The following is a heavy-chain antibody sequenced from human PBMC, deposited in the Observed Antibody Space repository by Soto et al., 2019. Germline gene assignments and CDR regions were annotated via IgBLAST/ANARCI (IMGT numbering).Heavy chain of an antibody. V-gene: IGHV3-30*09. CDR3: AREVLWSRYFDY. Sequence: QVQLVESGGGVVQPGRSLRLSCAASGFIFSNYVMYWVRQAPGKGLEWAAFMSLDGTTKYYADSVKGRFAISRDNSKNTLYLQMNSLRPEDTGVYYCAREVLWSRYFDYWGQGTLVTVSS. J-gene: IGHJ4*02. D-gene: IGHD3-10*01. CDR2: MSLDGTTK. CDR1: GFIFSNYV.